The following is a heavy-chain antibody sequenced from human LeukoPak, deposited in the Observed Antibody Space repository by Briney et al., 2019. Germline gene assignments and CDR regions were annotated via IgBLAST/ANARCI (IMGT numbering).Heavy chain of an antibody. CDR3: ARDGYNRRGDY. J-gene: IGHJ4*02. V-gene: IGHV1-46*01. CDR2: INPSGGST. Sequence: GASVKVSCKASGYTFTSYGISWVRQAPGQGLEWMGIINPSGGSTSYAQKFQGRVTMTRDTSTSTVYMELSSLRSEDTAVYYCARDGYNRRGDYWGQGTLVTVSS. D-gene: IGHD5-24*01. CDR1: GYTFTSYG.